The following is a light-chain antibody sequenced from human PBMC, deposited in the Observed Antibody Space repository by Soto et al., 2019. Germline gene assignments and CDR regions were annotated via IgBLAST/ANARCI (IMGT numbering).Light chain of an antibody. CDR3: QSYDSGLSAVL. CDR2: GND. Sequence: QPVLTQPPSVSGAPGQRVTISCTGSSSNIGADYDVNWYQQFPGTAPKLLIYGNDNRPSGVPDRFSGSKSDTSASLAVTGLQAEDEADYSCQSYDSGLSAVLFGGGTKLTVL. CDR1: SSNIGADYD. V-gene: IGLV1-40*01. J-gene: IGLJ2*01.